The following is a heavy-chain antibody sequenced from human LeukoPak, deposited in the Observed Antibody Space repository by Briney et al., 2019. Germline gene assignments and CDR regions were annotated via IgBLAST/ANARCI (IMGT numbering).Heavy chain of an antibody. Sequence: SETLSLTCTVSGGSISSYYWSWIRQPPGKGLEWIGFTHYTGNTNYNPSLKSRLTISVATSKNQFSLKLSSVTAADTAGYYCARGLPGAVGAADYWGQGTPVTVSS. CDR3: ARGLPGAVGAADY. CDR2: THYTGNT. V-gene: IGHV4-59*01. D-gene: IGHD2-2*01. CDR1: GGSISSYY. J-gene: IGHJ4*02.